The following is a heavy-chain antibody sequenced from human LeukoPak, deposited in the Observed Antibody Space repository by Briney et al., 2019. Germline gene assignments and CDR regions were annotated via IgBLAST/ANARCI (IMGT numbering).Heavy chain of an antibody. V-gene: IGHV4-34*01. J-gene: IGHJ1*01. CDR2: MNHSGST. CDR3: ARVVQSTDSSGFYLPEYFQH. D-gene: IGHD3-22*01. CDR1: GGSFSGYY. Sequence: SETLSLTCAVYGGSFSGYYWSWIRQPPGKGLEWIGEMNHSGSTNYNPSLKSRVTISVDTSKNQFSLKLSSVTAADTAVYYCARVVQSTDSSGFYLPEYFQHWGQGTLVTVSS.